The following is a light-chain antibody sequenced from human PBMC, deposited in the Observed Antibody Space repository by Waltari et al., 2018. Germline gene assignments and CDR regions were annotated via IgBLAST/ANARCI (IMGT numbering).Light chain of an antibody. CDR1: QSVGRA. CDR3: QMYVRLPVT. CDR2: DAS. J-gene: IGKJ1*01. V-gene: IGKV3-20*01. Sequence: CRASQSVGRALAWYQQKPGQAPRLLIYDASSRATGIPDRFSGSGSGTDFSLTISRVEPEDFAVYYCQMYVRLPVTFGQGTKVEVK.